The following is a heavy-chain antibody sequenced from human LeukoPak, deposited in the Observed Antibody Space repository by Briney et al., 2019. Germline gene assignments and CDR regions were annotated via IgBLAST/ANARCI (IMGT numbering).Heavy chain of an antibody. J-gene: IGHJ6*02. D-gene: IGHD6-13*01. Sequence: ETLSLTCAVYGGSFSGYYWSWVRQAPGKGLEWVSVIYSGGSTYYADSVKGRFTISRDNSKNTLYLQMNSLRAEDTAVYYCARDSARKAAAGTRYYYGMDVWGQGTTVTVSS. V-gene: IGHV3-53*01. CDR1: GGSFSGYY. CDR3: ARDSARKAAAGTRYYYGMDV. CDR2: IYSGGST.